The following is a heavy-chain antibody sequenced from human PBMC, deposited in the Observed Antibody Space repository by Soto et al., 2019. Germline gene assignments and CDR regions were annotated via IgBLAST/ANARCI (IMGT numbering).Heavy chain of an antibody. CDR3: ARPVEMATGADAFDI. CDR2: IYPGDSDT. D-gene: IGHD5-12*01. Sequence: PGESLKISCKGSGYSFTSYWIGWVRQMHGKGLEWMGIIYPGDSDTRYSPSFQGQVTISADKSISTAYLQWSSLKASDTAMYYCARPVEMATGADAFDIWGQGTMVTVSS. V-gene: IGHV5-51*01. J-gene: IGHJ3*02. CDR1: GYSFTSYW.